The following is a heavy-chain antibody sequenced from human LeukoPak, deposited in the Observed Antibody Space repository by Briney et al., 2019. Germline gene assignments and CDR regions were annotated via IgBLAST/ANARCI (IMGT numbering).Heavy chain of an antibody. D-gene: IGHD6-6*01. CDR2: IYHSGST. V-gene: IGHV4-30-2*01. CDR1: GGSISSGGYY. CDR3: ASLSIAARPGSFD. J-gene: IGHJ4*02. Sequence: PSETLSLTCTVSGGSISSGGYYWSWIRQPPGKGLEWIGYIYHSGSTYYNPSLKSRVTISVDRSKNQFSLKLSSVTAADTAVYYCASLSIAARPGSFDWGQGTLVTVSS.